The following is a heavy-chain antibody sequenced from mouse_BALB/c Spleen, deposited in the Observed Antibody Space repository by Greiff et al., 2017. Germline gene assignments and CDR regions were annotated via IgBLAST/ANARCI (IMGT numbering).Heavy chain of an antibody. Sequence: VQLKESGGGLVQPGGSLRLSCATSGFTFTDYYMSWVRQPPGKALEWLGFIRNKANGYTTEYSASVKGRFTISRDNSQSILYLQMNTLRAEDSATYYCARDIDNWGQGTTLTVSS. J-gene: IGHJ2*01. V-gene: IGHV7-3*02. CDR3: ARDIDN. CDR1: GFTFTDYY. CDR2: IRNKANGYTT.